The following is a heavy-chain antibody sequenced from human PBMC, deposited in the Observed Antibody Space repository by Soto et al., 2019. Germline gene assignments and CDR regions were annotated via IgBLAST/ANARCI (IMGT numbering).Heavy chain of an antibody. D-gene: IGHD6-19*01. Sequence: ASVKVSCKASRYTFTSYYMHWVRQTPGQGLEWMGIINPSGGSTSYAQKFQGRVTMTRDTSTSTVYMELSSLRSEDTAVYYCARTPVAAWFDPWGQGTLVTVSS. CDR1: RYTFTSYY. CDR3: ARTPVAAWFDP. CDR2: INPSGGST. J-gene: IGHJ5*02. V-gene: IGHV1-46*01.